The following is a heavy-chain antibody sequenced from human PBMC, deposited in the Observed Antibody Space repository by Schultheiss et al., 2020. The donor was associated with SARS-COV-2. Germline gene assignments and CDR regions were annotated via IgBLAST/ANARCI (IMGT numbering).Heavy chain of an antibody. Sequence: GESLKISCAASGFTFSSYGMHWVRQAPGKGLEWVAVIWYDGSNKYYADSVKGRFTISRDNSKNTLYLQMNSLRAEDTAVYYCAKGAVGATAYWGQGTLVTVSS. D-gene: IGHD1-26*01. V-gene: IGHV3-33*06. J-gene: IGHJ4*02. CDR2: IWYDGSNK. CDR1: GFTFSSYG. CDR3: AKGAVGATAY.